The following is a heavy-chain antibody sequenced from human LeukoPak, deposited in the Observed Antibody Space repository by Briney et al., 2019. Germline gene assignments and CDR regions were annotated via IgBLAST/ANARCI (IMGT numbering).Heavy chain of an antibody. V-gene: IGHV3-66*01. Sequence: QAGGSLRLSCAASGFTVSSNYMSWVRQAPGKGLEWVSVIYSGGSTYYADSVKGRFTISRDNSKNTLYLQMNSLRAEDTAAYYCARELEGYCDYWGQGTLVTVSS. CDR2: IYSGGST. CDR3: ARELEGYCDY. CDR1: GFTVSSNY. D-gene: IGHD5-24*01. J-gene: IGHJ4*02.